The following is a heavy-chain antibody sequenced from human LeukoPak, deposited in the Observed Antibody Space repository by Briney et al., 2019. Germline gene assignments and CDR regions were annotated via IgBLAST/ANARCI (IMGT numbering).Heavy chain of an antibody. Sequence: SVKVSCKASGGTFSSYAISWVRQAPGQGLEWMGGIIPIFGTANYAQKFQGRVTITADESTSTAYMELSSLRSEDTAVYYCARDGRAPYYDFWSGCGFDYWGQGTLVTVSS. CDR3: ARDGRAPYYDFWSGCGFDY. V-gene: IGHV1-69*13. CDR1: GGTFSSYA. CDR2: IIPIFGTA. D-gene: IGHD3-3*01. J-gene: IGHJ4*02.